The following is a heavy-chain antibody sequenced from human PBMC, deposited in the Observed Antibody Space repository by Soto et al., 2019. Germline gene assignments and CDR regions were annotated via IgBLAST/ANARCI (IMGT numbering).Heavy chain of an antibody. J-gene: IGHJ6*02. CDR1: GYSFTSYW. CDR3: ASEGYSYGLAPGLDV. CDR2: IDPSDSYT. V-gene: IGHV5-10-1*01. D-gene: IGHD5-18*01. Sequence: GESLKISCKGSGYSFTSYWISWVRQMPGKGLEWMGRIDPSDSYTNYSPSFQGHVTISADKSISTAYLQWSSLKASDTAMYYCASEGYSYGLAPGLDVWGQGPTVTVSS.